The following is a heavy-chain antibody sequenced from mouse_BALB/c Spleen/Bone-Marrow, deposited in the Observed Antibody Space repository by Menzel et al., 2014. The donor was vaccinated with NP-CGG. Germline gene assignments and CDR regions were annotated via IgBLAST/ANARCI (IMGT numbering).Heavy chain of an antibody. J-gene: IGHJ4*01. CDR3: ARKGYGNYHYYAMDY. Sequence: VQLKQSGAELAKPGASVKMSCKASGYTFTNYWMHWIKQRPGQGLEWIGYINPSTGYTEYNQKFKDKAALTADKSSSTAYMQLSSPTSEDSAVYYCARKGYGNYHYYAMDYWGQGTSVTVSS. D-gene: IGHD2-1*01. CDR1: GYTFTNYW. V-gene: IGHV1-7*01. CDR2: INPSTGYT.